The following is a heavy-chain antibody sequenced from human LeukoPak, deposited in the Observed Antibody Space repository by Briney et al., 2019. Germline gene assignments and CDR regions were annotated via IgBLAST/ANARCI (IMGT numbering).Heavy chain of an antibody. CDR3: ARGRPLTIFGVVIRSYYYYYMDV. V-gene: IGHV4-34*01. D-gene: IGHD3-3*01. CDR2: INHSGST. Sequence: SETLSLTCAVYGGSFSGYYWSWIRQPPGKGLEWIGEINHSGSTNYNPSLKSRVTISVDTSKNQFSLKLSSVTAADTAVYYCARGRPLTIFGVVIRSYYYYYMDVWGKGTTVTVSS. CDR1: GGSFSGYY. J-gene: IGHJ6*03.